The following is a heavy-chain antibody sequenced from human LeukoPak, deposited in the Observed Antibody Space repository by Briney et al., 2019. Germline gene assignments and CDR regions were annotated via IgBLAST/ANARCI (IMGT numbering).Heavy chain of an antibody. J-gene: IGHJ4*02. D-gene: IGHD2-2*01. CDR3: ARGLRGSPAFDY. Sequence: ASVKVSCKAFGYTFTGYYVHWVRQAPGQGLEWMGWINPNSGGTNYAQKFQGRVTMSRDTSISTAYMELSRLRSDDTAAYYCARGLRGSPAFDYWGQGTLVTVSS. CDR1: GYTFTGYY. CDR2: INPNSGGT. V-gene: IGHV1-2*02.